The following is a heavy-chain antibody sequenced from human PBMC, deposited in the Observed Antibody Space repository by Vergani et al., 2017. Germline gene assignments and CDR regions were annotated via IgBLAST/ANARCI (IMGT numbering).Heavy chain of an antibody. CDR2: KWYDGNNK. Sequence: QVQLVESGGGVVQPGRSLRLSCAASGFTFNQYRMHWVRQAPGKGLEWVAVKWYDGNNKQYADSVKGRFTISRDNSKSTMYLQMNSLRDEDTGVYYCARDLRLLYNRFDPWGQGTLVTVSS. D-gene: IGHD1-14*01. CDR1: GFTFNQYR. V-gene: IGHV3-33*01. CDR3: ARDLRLLYNRFDP. J-gene: IGHJ5*02.